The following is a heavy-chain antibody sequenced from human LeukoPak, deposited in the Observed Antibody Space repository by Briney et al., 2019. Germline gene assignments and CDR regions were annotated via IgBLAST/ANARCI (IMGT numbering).Heavy chain of an antibody. D-gene: IGHD3-16*02. CDR1: GFTFSSYW. CDR2: IKQDGSEK. J-gene: IGHJ4*02. CDR3: ARANSDFYDYVWGSYRYDGHNFDY. Sequence: GSLRLSCAASGFTFSSYWMSWVRQAPGKGLEWVANIKQDGSEKYYVDSVKGRFTISRDNAKNSLYLQMNSLRAEDTAVYYCARANSDFYDYVWGSYRYDGHNFDYWGQGTLVTVSS. V-gene: IGHV3-7*01.